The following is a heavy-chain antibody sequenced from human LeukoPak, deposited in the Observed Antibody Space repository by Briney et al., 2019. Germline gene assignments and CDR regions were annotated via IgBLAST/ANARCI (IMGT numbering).Heavy chain of an antibody. CDR3: ARGGRNFVLRYFDWLLEAFDY. J-gene: IGHJ4*02. CDR1: GGSISSYY. CDR2: IYYSGST. V-gene: IGHV4-59*01. D-gene: IGHD3-9*01. Sequence: PSETLSLTCTVSGGSISSYYWSWIRQPPGKGLEWIGYIYYSGSTNYNPSLKSRVTISVDTSKNQFSLKLSSVTAADTAVYYCARGGRNFVLRYFDWLLEAFDYWGQGTLVTVSS.